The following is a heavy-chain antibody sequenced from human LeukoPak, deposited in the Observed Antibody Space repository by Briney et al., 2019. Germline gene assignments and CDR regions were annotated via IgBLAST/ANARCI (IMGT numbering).Heavy chain of an antibody. CDR2: INPSGGST. CDR3: ARGRCTNGVCFHGMDV. D-gene: IGHD2-8*01. CDR1: GCTFTSYY. J-gene: IGHJ6*02. Sequence: GASVKVSCKASGCTFTSYYMHWVRQAPGQGLEWMGIINPSGGSTSYAQKFQGRVTMTRDTSTSTVYMELSSLRSEDTAVYYCARGRCTNGVCFHGMDVWGQGTTVTVSS. V-gene: IGHV1-46*01.